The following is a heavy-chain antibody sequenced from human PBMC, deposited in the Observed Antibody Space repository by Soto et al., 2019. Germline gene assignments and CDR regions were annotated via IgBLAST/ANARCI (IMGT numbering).Heavy chain of an antibody. Sequence: PLETLSLTCTVSGGSISSGGYYWSWIRQHPGKGLEWIGYIYYSGSTYYNPSLKSRVTISVDTSKNQFSLKLSSVTAADTAVYYCARVVPAALYYGMDVWGQGTTVTVSS. CDR3: ARVVPAALYYGMDV. D-gene: IGHD2-2*01. CDR2: IYYSGST. CDR1: GGSISSGGYY. J-gene: IGHJ6*02. V-gene: IGHV4-31*03.